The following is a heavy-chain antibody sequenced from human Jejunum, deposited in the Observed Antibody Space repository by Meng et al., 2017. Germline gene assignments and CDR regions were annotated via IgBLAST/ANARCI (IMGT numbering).Heavy chain of an antibody. CDR2: IRGSGSPS. CDR3: AKTLGVVARDLDC. J-gene: IGHJ4*02. CDR1: GLTFSDYA. Sequence: GQTVESVGGLGQPGGSRGLSCEASGLTFSDYAMSWVRQAPGKGLEWVSVIRGSGSPSYYADSVKGRFTISRDNSKNTLYLQMSSLTADDTAVYFCAKTLGVVARDLDCWGQGTLVTVSS. V-gene: IGHV3-23*04. D-gene: IGHD2-15*01.